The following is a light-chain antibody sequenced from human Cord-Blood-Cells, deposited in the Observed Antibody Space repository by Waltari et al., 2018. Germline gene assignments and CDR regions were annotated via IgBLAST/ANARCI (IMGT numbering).Light chain of an antibody. J-gene: IGLJ2*01. CDR3: CSYAGSSTYVV. CDR2: EVI. V-gene: IGLV2-23*02. CDR1: GTDVGSCNL. Sequence: QSALTQPAAVSGSPGQSITIPGPGTGTDVGSCNLSSWYQQHPGKAHKLMIYEVIKRPSGVSNRFSGSKSGNTASLTISGLQAEDEADYYCCSYAGSSTYVVFGGGTKLTVL.